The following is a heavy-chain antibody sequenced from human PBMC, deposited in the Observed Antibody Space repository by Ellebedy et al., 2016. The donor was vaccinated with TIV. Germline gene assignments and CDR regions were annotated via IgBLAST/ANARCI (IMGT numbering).Heavy chain of an antibody. J-gene: IGHJ6*02. CDR2: ISYDGSNK. V-gene: IGHV3-30-3*01. Sequence: GESLKISCAASGFTFSSYAMPWVRQAPGKGLEWVAVISYDGSNKYYADSVKGRFTISRDNSKNTLYLQMNSLRAEDTAVYYCARDNPERFLVYYYYGMDVWGQGTTVTVSS. CDR3: ARDNPERFLVYYYYGMDV. D-gene: IGHD3-3*01. CDR1: GFTFSSYA.